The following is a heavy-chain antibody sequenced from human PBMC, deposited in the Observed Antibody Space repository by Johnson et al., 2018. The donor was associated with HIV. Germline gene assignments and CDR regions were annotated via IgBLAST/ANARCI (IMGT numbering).Heavy chain of an antibody. CDR3: ARDRVITFGGVIGRGAFDI. Sequence: VQLVESGGGLVQPGGSLRLSCAASGFTVSSNYMSWVRQAPGKGLEWVSVIYSGGTIGYADAVKGRFTISRDNSKNTLYLQMNSLRAEDTAVYYCARDRVITFGGVIGRGAFDIWGQGTMVTVSS. CDR2: IYSGGTI. D-gene: IGHD3-16*02. V-gene: IGHV3-66*02. CDR1: GFTVSSNY. J-gene: IGHJ3*02.